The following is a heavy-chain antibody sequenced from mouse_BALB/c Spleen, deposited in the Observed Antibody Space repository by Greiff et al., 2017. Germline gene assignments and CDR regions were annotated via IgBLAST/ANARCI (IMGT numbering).Heavy chain of an antibody. V-gene: IGHV5-6*01. D-gene: IGHD2-4*01. CDR2: ISSGGSYT. Sequence: EVHLVESGGDLVKPGGSLKLSCAASGFTFSSYGMSWVRQTPDKRLEWVATISSGGSYTYYPDSVKGRFTISRDNAKNTLYLQMSSLKSEDTAMYYCARHLMITTYWYFDVWGAGTTVTVSS. CDR3: ARHLMITTYWYFDV. J-gene: IGHJ1*01. CDR1: GFTFSSYG.